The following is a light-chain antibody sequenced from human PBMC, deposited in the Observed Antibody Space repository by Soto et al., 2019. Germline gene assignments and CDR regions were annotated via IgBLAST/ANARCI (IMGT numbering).Light chain of an antibody. V-gene: IGKV1-8*01. CDR3: QQYYSYPWT. J-gene: IGKJ1*01. CDR1: QGISSY. Sequence: AIRMTQSPSSLSASTGDRVTITCRASQGISSYLAWYQQTPGKAPKLLIYAASTLQSGVSSRFSGSESGTDYTLTISCLRSEDVATCYCQQYYSYPWTFGKGTKVDIK. CDR2: AAS.